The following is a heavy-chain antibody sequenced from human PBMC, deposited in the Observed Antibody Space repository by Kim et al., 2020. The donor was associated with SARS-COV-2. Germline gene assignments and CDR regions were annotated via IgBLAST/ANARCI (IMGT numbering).Heavy chain of an antibody. Sequence: NKYYEDSVKGRFTIARDNSKNTLYLQMNSLRAEDTAVYYCARNSGSNAFDIWGQGTMVTVSS. V-gene: IGHV3-30*01. D-gene: IGHD3-10*01. CDR2: NK. CDR3: ARNSGSNAFDI. J-gene: IGHJ3*02.